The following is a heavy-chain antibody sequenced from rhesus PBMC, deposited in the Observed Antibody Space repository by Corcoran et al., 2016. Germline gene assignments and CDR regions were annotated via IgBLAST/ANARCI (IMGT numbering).Heavy chain of an antibody. CDR3: AKAEYCSGIYCYDEYYFDY. D-gene: IGHD2-27*01. J-gene: IGHJ4*01. V-gene: IGHV3S42*01. CDR2: INSGGGST. CDR1: GFTFSSYW. Sequence: EVQLVESGGGLAKPGGSLRLSCAASGFTFSSYWMNWVRQTPGKGLEWISAINSGGGSTYYADPGKGRFTNSRDNSKNTLSLQMNSLRAEDTAVYYCAKAEYCSGIYCYDEYYFDYWGQGVLVTVSS.